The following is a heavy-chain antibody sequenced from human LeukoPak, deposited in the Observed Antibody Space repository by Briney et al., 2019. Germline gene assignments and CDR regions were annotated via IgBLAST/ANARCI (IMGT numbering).Heavy chain of an antibody. D-gene: IGHD3-16*01. CDR2: ISSSSSYI. V-gene: IGHV3-21*04. J-gene: IGHJ4*02. CDR1: GFTFSDYS. Sequence: PGGSLRLSCAASGFTFSDYSMNWVRQAPGKGLEWVSSISSSSSYIYYADSVKGRFTISRDNAENSLYLQMSSLRAEDTAVYYCAQSGSYAAFDYWGQGTLVTVSS. CDR3: AQSGSYAAFDY.